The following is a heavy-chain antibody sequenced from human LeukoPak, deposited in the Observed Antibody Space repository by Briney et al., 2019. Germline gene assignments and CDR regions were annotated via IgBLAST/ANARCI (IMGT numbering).Heavy chain of an antibody. J-gene: IGHJ6*03. V-gene: IGHV4-4*07. CDR1: GGSISSYC. Sequence: PSETLSLTCTVSGGSISSYCWSWIRQPAGKGLEWIGRIYTSGSTNYNPSLKSRVTMSVDTSKNQFSLKLSSVTAADTAVYYCARQLGDSSSAEAYYYYYMDVWGKGTTVTVSS. CDR3: ARQLGDSSSAEAYYYYYMDV. CDR2: IYTSGST. D-gene: IGHD6-6*01.